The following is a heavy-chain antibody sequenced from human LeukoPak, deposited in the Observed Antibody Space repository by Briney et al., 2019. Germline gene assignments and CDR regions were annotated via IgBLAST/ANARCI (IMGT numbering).Heavy chain of an antibody. CDR3: ARWRGSTSERSGY. CDR2: IKQDGSAK. D-gene: IGHD2-2*01. CDR1: GFTFSDYW. Sequence: PGGALRLSCAASGFTFSDYWMTWVRQAPGKGVEWVAHIKQDGSAKYYVDSVKGRFTISRDNAKNSLYLQMDSLRVEDTATYYCARWRGSTSERSGYWGQGTLVTVSS. V-gene: IGHV3-7*01. J-gene: IGHJ4*02.